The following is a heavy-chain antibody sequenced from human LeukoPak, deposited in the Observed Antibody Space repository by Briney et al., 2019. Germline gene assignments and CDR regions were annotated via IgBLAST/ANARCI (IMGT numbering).Heavy chain of an antibody. CDR1: GGSVSSGSYY. CDR2: IYYSGST. V-gene: IGHV4-61*01. CDR3: AREVSSWFDY. Sequence: SETLSLTCTVSGGSVSSGSYYWSWIRQPPGKGLEWIGYIYYSGSTNYNPSLKSRVTISVDTSKNQFSLKLSSVTAADTAVYYCAREVSSWFDYWGQGTLVTVSS. J-gene: IGHJ4*02. D-gene: IGHD6-13*01.